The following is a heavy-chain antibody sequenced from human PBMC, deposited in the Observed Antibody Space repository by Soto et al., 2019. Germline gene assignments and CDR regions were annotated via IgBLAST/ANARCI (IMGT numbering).Heavy chain of an antibody. V-gene: IGHV3-23*01. J-gene: IGHJ3*02. D-gene: IGHD2-15*01. CDR2: ISGSGGST. CDR1: GFTFRSYA. Sequence: EVQLLESGGGLVQPGGSLRLSCAASGFTFRSYAMSWVRQAPGKGLEWVSAISGSGGSTYYADSVKGRFTISRDNSKNTLYLQMNSLRAEDTAVYYCAKFGGSHDAFDIWGQGTMVTVSS. CDR3: AKFGGSHDAFDI.